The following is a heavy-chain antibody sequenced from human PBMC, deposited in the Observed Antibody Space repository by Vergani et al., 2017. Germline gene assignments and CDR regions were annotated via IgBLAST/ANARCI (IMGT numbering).Heavy chain of an antibody. CDR3: ARITHARLFYP. CDR2: IYYSGST. Sequence: QVQLQESGPGLVKPSQTLSLTCSVSGDSISSGVYYWNWIRQHPGKGLEWIGYIYYSGSTYYNPSLKSRVTISVDTAKNQFSLKLSSVTAADTAVYYCARITHARLFYPWDQGTLVTVSS. V-gene: IGHV4-31*03. J-gene: IGHJ5*02. CDR1: GDSISSGVYY.